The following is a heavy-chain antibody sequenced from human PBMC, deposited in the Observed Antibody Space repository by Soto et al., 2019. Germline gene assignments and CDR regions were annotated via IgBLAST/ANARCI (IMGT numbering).Heavy chain of an antibody. CDR1: GFSLSTSAVG. Sequence: QITLKESGTTLVKPTQTLTLTCTFSGFSLSTSAVGVGWIRQPPGKALEWVALIYWDDDKRYSPSLKSRLTLTKDPSKNPLVLTMTNMDPVDTATYDCAHQYNYDSGSYVFDVWGQGTMVTVSS. J-gene: IGHJ3*01. V-gene: IGHV2-5*02. CDR2: IYWDDDK. D-gene: IGHD3-10*01. CDR3: AHQYNYDSGSYVFDV.